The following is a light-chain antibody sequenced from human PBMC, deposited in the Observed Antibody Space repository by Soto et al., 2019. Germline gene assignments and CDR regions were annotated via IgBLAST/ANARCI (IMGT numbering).Light chain of an antibody. CDR1: QSVRSY. J-gene: IGKJ4*01. Sequence: DIQLTQSPSSLSASVGDRVTVTCRASQSVRSYLHWYQEKPGKAPKLLIYAVSSLQNGVSSRFSGSGCGTDFNLSISNLQPEDLETYYCQQPSSTPSFGGGTKVEIK. CDR3: QQPSSTPS. CDR2: AVS. V-gene: IGKV1-39*01.